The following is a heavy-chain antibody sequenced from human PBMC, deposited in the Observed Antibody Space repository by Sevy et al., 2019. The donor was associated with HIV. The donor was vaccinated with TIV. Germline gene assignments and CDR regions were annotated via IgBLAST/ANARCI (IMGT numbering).Heavy chain of an antibody. J-gene: IGHJ3*02. CDR1: GFTFSSYA. CDR3: AKYPTPKQLERAFDI. V-gene: IGHV3-23*01. CDR2: ISGSGGST. D-gene: IGHD6-13*01. Sequence: GGSPRLSCAASGFTFSSYAMSWVRQAPGKGLEWVSAISGSGGSTYYADSVMGRFTISRDNSKNTLYLQMNSLRAEDTAVYYCAKYPTPKQLERAFDIWGQGTMVTVSS.